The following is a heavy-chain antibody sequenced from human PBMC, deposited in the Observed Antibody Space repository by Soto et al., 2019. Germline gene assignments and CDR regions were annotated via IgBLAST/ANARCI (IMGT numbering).Heavy chain of an antibody. V-gene: IGHV4-31*03. CDR3: ARRAAGPGGFDY. Sequence: SETLSLTCTVSGGSISSGGYYWSWIRQHPGKGLEWIGYIYYSGSTYYNPSLKSRVTISVDTSKNQFSLKLNSVTAADTAVYYCARRAAGPGGFDYWGQGTLVTVSS. D-gene: IGHD6-13*01. CDR2: IYYSGST. CDR1: GGSISSGGYY. J-gene: IGHJ4*02.